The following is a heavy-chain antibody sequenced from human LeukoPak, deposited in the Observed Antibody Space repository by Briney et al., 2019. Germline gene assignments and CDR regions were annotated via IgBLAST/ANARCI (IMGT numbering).Heavy chain of an antibody. D-gene: IGHD1-26*01. J-gene: IGHJ5*02. CDR3: ARELWSGSYNWFDP. CDR2: IYYSGST. Sequence: SETLSLTCTVSGGSISSYYWSWIRQPSGKGLEWNGYIYYSGSTNYNPSLKSRVTISVNTSKNQFSLKLSSVTAADTAVYYCARELWSGSYNWFDPWGQGTLVAVSS. V-gene: IGHV4-59*01. CDR1: GGSISSYY.